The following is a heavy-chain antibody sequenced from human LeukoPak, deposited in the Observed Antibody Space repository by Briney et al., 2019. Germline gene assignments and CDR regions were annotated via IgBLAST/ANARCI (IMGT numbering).Heavy chain of an antibody. J-gene: IGHJ4*02. Sequence: GRSVGLFWAACGVGFRSYARRWVRQAPGKGPEWVSAISGSGGSTYYADSVKGRFTISRDNSKNTLYLQMNSLRAEDTAVYYCAKDSGSYNTFDYWGQGTLVTVSS. V-gene: IGHV3-23*01. CDR1: GVGFRSYA. CDR3: AKDSGSYNTFDY. D-gene: IGHD1-26*01. CDR2: ISGSGGST.